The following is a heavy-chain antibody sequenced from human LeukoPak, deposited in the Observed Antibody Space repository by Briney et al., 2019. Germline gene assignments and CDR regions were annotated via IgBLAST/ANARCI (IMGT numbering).Heavy chain of an antibody. J-gene: IGHJ3*02. V-gene: IGHV1-69-2*01. Sequence: ASVKVSCKVSGYTFTDYYMHWVQQAPGKGLEWMGLVDPEDGETMYAEKFQGRVTITADTSTDTAYMELSSLRSEDTTVYYCATDLYDSSGYYPFAFDIWGQGTMVTVSS. CDR2: VDPEDGET. CDR1: GYTFTDYY. D-gene: IGHD3-22*01. CDR3: ATDLYDSSGYYPFAFDI.